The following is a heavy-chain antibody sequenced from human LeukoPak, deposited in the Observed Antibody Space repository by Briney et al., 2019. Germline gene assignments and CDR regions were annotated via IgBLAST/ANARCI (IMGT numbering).Heavy chain of an antibody. CDR1: GFTFSTSG. D-gene: IGHD2-2*01. CDR2: ITSATVTL. CDR3: ARGYCSSTDCHLARHFEY. J-gene: IGHJ4*02. Sequence: GGSLRLSCAASGFTFSTSGVGWVRQAPGKGLEWLSHITSATVTLYMDSVKGRFTISRDNAKNSLYLQMHGLREEDTAVYYWARGYCSSTDCHLARHFEYWGQGTRVTVSS. V-gene: IGHV3-48*02.